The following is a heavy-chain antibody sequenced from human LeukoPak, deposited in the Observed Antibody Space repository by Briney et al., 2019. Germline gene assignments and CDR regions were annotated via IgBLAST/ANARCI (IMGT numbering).Heavy chain of an antibody. J-gene: IGHJ4*02. CDR1: GFTFSSYW. CDR3: LTTRFVDY. D-gene: IGHD1-1*01. CDR2: ISSDGSST. V-gene: IGHV3-74*01. Sequence: PGGSLRLSCAASGFTFSSYWMHWVRQAPGEGLVRVSRISSDGSSTSYADSVKGRFTISRDNAKNTLYLQMNSLRAEDTAVYYCLTTRFVDYWGQGTLVTVSS.